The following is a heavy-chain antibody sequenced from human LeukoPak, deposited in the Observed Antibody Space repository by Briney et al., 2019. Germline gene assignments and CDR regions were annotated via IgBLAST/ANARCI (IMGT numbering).Heavy chain of an antibody. J-gene: IGHJ6*03. V-gene: IGHV3-30*19. Sequence: GGSLRLSCAASGFTFSSYGMHWVRQAPGKGLEWVAVISYDGSNKYYADSVKGRFTISRDNSKNTLYLQMNSLRAEDTAVYYCARSSGWYHRGPDYYYYYMDVWGKGTTVTVSS. CDR1: GFTFSSYG. D-gene: IGHD6-19*01. CDR3: ARSSGWYHRGPDYYYYYMDV. CDR2: ISYDGSNK.